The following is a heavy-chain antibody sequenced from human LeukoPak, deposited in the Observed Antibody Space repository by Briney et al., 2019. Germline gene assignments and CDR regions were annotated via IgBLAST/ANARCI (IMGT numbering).Heavy chain of an antibody. V-gene: IGHV4-34*01. Sequence: SETLSLTCAVYGGSFSGYYWSWIRQPPGKGLEWIGEINHSGSTNYNPSLKSRVTISVDTSKNQFSLQLNSVTPEDTAVYYCARDGSSWYWPAFDIWGQGTMVTVSS. CDR1: GGSFSGYY. CDR3: ARDGSSWYWPAFDI. CDR2: INHSGST. J-gene: IGHJ3*02. D-gene: IGHD6-13*01.